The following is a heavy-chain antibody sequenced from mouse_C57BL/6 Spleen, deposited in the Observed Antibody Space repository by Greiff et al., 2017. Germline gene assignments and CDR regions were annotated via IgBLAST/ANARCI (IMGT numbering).Heavy chain of an antibody. CDR3: ARDAHYDYDRAMDY. CDR1: GFTFSDFY. CDR2: SRNKANDYTT. V-gene: IGHV7-1*01. D-gene: IGHD2-4*01. J-gene: IGHJ4*01. Sequence: EVHLVESGGGLVQSGRSLRLSCATSGFTFSDFYMEWVRQAPGKGLEWIAASRNKANDYTTEYSASVKGRFIVSRDTSQSILYLQMNALRAEDTAIYYCARDAHYDYDRAMDYWGQGTSVTVSS.